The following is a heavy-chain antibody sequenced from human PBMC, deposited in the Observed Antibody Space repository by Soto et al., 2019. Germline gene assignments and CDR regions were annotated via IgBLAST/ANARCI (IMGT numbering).Heavy chain of an antibody. CDR3: AKDGSYYDSPTESDY. D-gene: IGHD3-22*01. Sequence: PGGSLRLSCAASGFTFSSYVMTWVRQAPGKGLEWVSSVSGGGGNTYYADSVKGRFTISRDNSKNTVYLHMNSLKAEDTAVYHCAKDGSYYDSPTESDYWGPGTLVTV. J-gene: IGHJ4*02. V-gene: IGHV3-23*01. CDR2: VSGGGGNT. CDR1: GFTFSSYV.